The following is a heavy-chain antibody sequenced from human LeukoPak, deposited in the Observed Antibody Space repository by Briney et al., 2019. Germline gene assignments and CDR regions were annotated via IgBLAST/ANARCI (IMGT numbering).Heavy chain of an antibody. D-gene: IGHD3-22*01. V-gene: IGHV3-48*03. Sequence: GGSLRLSCEASGFTFSSSEMNWVRQAPGQGLEWVSFISGSGDTIYYADSVKGRFTISRDNSKNTLYLQMNSLRAEDTAVYYCRYGSSGEVDYWGQGTLVTVSS. CDR2: ISGSGDTI. CDR3: RYGSSGEVDY. J-gene: IGHJ4*02. CDR1: GFTFSSSE.